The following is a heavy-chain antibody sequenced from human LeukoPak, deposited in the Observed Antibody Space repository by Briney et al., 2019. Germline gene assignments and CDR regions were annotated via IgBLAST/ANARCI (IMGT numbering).Heavy chain of an antibody. CDR1: GFTFSSYA. D-gene: IGHD6-25*01. CDR2: ISYDGSNK. Sequence: GGSLRLSCAASGFTFSSYAMHWVRQAPGKGLEWVAVISYDGSNKYYADSVKGRFTISRDNSKNTLYLQMNSLRAEGTAVYYCASEAARRGFDYWGQGTLVTVSS. J-gene: IGHJ4*02. V-gene: IGHV3-30-3*01. CDR3: ASEAARRGFDY.